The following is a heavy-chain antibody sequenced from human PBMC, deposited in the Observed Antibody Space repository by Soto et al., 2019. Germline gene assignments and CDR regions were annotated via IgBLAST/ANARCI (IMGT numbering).Heavy chain of an antibody. Sequence: ASVKVSCKASGYTFTSYAMHWVRQAPGQRLEWMGWINAGNGNTKYSQKFQGRVTITRDTSASTAYMELSSLRSEDTAVYYCARERYYYDSSGYSVFDYWGQGTRVTVS. CDR1: GYTFTSYA. J-gene: IGHJ4*02. V-gene: IGHV1-3*01. CDR3: ARERYYYDSSGYSVFDY. CDR2: INAGNGNT. D-gene: IGHD3-22*01.